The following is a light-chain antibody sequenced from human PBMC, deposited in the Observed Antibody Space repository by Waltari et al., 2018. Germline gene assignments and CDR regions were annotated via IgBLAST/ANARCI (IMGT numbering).Light chain of an antibody. V-gene: IGLV2-14*01. Sequence: QSDLTQPASVSGSPGQPNTISRTGTSADVGGYNYVSWYQQYPGKAPQLMIYEVSFRPSGISNRFSGSKSGNTATLTISGLQAEDEADYYCSSKTSASGVFGTGTTVTVL. CDR1: SADVGGYNY. J-gene: IGLJ1*01. CDR3: SSKTSASGV. CDR2: EVS.